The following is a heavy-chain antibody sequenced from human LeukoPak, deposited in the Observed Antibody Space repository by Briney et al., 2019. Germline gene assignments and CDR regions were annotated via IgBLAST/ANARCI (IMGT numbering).Heavy chain of an antibody. CDR2: MSPDSGNT. V-gene: IGHV1-8*01. CDR3: ARGRGPLRYFDWFPNPDAFDI. CDR1: GYTFTSYD. D-gene: IGHD3-9*01. Sequence: ASVKVSCKASGYTFTSYDITWVRQATGQGLEWMGWMSPDSGNTGYAQKLQGRVTMTTDTSTSTAYMELRSLRSDDTAVYYCARGRGPLRYFDWFPNPDAFDIWGQGTMVTVSS. J-gene: IGHJ3*02.